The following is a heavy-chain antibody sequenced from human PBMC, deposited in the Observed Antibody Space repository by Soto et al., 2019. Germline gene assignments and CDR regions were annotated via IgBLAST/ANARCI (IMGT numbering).Heavy chain of an antibody. CDR2: ISAYNGNT. D-gene: IGHD6-19*01. CDR1: GYAFTSYG. Sequence: ASVKVSCKASGYAFTSYGISWVRQAPGQGLEWMGWISAYNGNTNHAQKLQGRVTMTTDTSTSTAYMELRSLRSDDTAVYYCARDGLGAVAGPSPTDYWGQGTLVTVSS. J-gene: IGHJ4*02. CDR3: ARDGLGAVAGPSPTDY. V-gene: IGHV1-18*01.